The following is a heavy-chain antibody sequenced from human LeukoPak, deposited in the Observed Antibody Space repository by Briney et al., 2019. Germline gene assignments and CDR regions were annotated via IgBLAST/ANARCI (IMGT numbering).Heavy chain of an antibody. CDR3: ARDEWEPEDDYYYGMDV. CDR2: ISSSSSYI. CDR1: GFTFSSYS. D-gene: IGHD1-26*01. Sequence: GGSLRLSCAASGFTFSSYSMNWVRQAPGKGLEWVSSISSSSSYIYYADSVKGRFTISRDNAKNSLYLQMNSLRAEDTAVYYCARDEWEPEDDYYYGMDVWGQGTTVTVSS. V-gene: IGHV3-21*01. J-gene: IGHJ6*02.